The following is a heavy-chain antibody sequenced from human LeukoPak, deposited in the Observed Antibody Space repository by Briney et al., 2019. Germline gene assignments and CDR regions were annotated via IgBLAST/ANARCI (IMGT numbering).Heavy chain of an antibody. CDR1: GFTFSSYS. V-gene: IGHV3-21*01. D-gene: IGHD2-15*01. Sequence: GGSLRLSCAASGFTFSSYSMNWVRQAPGKGLEWVSSISSSSSYIYYTDSVKGRFTISRANAKNSLYLPMNRLRAVDTAVYYCARDALHEELLPGLAYWGQGNRVTVSS. CDR2: ISSSSSYI. CDR3: ARDALHEELLPGLAY. J-gene: IGHJ4*02.